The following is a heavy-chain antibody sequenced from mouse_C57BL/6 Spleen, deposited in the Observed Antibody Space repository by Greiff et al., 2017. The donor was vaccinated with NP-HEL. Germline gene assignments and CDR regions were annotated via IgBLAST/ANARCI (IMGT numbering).Heavy chain of an antibody. CDR2: IDPSDSET. CDR1: GYTFTSYW. CDR3: ARPTQATDYYAMDY. D-gene: IGHD3-2*02. V-gene: IGHV1-52*01. Sequence: QVQLQQPGAELVRPGSSVKLSCKASGYTFTSYWMHWVKQRPIQGLEWIGNIDPSDSETHYNQKFKDKATLTVDKSSSTAYMQLSSLTSEDSAVYYCARPTQATDYYAMDYWGQGTSVTVSS. J-gene: IGHJ4*01.